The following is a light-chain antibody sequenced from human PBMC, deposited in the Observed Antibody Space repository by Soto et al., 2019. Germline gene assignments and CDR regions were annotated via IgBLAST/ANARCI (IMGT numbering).Light chain of an antibody. V-gene: IGKV3-11*01. Sequence: EIVLTQSPATLSLSPGEICTLSCRASQSVSIYLAWYQQKPGQAPRLLXXDASNRATGIPAKFSGSGSGTDFTLNISSLEPEDSAVYYCQQRSNSPPWITFGQGTRVEIK. CDR3: QQRSNSPPWIT. CDR2: DAS. CDR1: QSVSIY. J-gene: IGKJ5*01.